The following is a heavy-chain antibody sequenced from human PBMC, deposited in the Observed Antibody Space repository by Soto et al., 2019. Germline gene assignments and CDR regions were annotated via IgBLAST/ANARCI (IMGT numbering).Heavy chain of an antibody. J-gene: IGHJ4*02. CDR1: GFTFSDFY. V-gene: IGHV3-11*01. D-gene: IGHD1-1*01. CDR3: ARDRNAAGSDY. CDR2: ISSGSTNI. Sequence: QVQLVETGGGLVKPGGSLRLSCAASGFTFSDFYMSWIRQAPGKGLEWISYISSGSTNIFYADSVKGRFTVSRDNAKISVYLQMDSLRPEDTAVYYCARDRNAAGSDYWGQGTLVAVSS.